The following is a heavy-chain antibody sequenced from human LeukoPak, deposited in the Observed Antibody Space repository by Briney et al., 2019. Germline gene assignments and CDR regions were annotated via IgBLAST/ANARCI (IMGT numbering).Heavy chain of an antibody. Sequence: ASVKVSCKVSGNTLTELSMHWVRQAPGKGLEWMGGFDPVDSENIYSQNFQGRLTMTEDTSTNTAYMELTSLRSEDTAVYYCAADGGGLSSVVTPRSSPFDYWGQGTLVTVSS. CDR2: FDPVDSEN. CDR1: GNTLTELS. CDR3: AADGGGLSSVVTPRSSPFDY. V-gene: IGHV1-24*01. J-gene: IGHJ4*02. D-gene: IGHD4-23*01.